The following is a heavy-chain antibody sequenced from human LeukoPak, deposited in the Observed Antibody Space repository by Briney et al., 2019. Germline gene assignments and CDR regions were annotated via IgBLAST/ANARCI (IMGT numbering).Heavy chain of an antibody. CDR2: IYSGGST. V-gene: IGHV3-66*01. Sequence: GGSLRLSCAASGFTVSSNYMSWVRQAPGKGLERVSVIYSGGSTYYADSVKGRFTISRDNSKNTLYLQMNSLRAEDTAVYYCAIDLIRDYDILTGLFPYYYYGMDVWGQGTTVTVSS. CDR1: GFTVSSNY. J-gene: IGHJ6*02. CDR3: AIDLIRDYDILTGLFPYYYYGMDV. D-gene: IGHD3-9*01.